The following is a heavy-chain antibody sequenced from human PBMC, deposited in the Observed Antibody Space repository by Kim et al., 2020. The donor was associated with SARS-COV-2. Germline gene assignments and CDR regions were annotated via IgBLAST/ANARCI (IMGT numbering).Heavy chain of an antibody. CDR1: GFTFSSYA. CDR3: ARDLGYCSGGRCYYYGMDV. Sequence: GGSLRLSCAASGFTFSSYAVLWVRQAPGKGLEWVAIVSNDGSNKYYGDSVKGRFTISRDNSKNTLYLQMNSLRAEDTAVYYCARDLGYCSGGRCYYYGMDVWGQGTTVTVSS. J-gene: IGHJ6*02. D-gene: IGHD2-15*01. CDR2: VSNDGSNK. V-gene: IGHV3-30*04.